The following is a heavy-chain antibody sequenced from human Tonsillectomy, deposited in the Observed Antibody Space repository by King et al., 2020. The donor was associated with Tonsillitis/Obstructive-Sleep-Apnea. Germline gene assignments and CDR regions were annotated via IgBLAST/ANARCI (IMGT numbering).Heavy chain of an antibody. J-gene: IGHJ4*02. Sequence: VQLVESGGGVVQPGRSLRLSCAASGFTFSSYGMHWVRQAPGKGLEWGAVIWYYGSNKYYADSVKGRFTISRDNSKNTLYLQMNSLRAEDTAVYYCARDQLPYYYGSGSYYKVDYWGQGTLVTVSS. V-gene: IGHV3-33*01. D-gene: IGHD3-10*01. CDR1: GFTFSSYG. CDR2: IWYYGSNK. CDR3: ARDQLPYYYGSGSYYKVDY.